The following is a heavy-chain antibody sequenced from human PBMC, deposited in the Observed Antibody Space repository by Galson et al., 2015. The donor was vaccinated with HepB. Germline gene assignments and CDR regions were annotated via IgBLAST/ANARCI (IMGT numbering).Heavy chain of an antibody. CDR2: ISVYDGKT. J-gene: IGHJ4*02. D-gene: IGHD5-24*01. Sequence: SVKVSCKASGYTFINYAINWVRQAPGHGLEWMGWISVYDGKTNYAQKLQGRVTMTTDTPTGTAYMELTSLISDDTAGYYCARDGFDGWFDYWGQGTLVTVSS. CDR3: ARDGFDGWFDY. V-gene: IGHV1-18*01. CDR1: GYTFINYA.